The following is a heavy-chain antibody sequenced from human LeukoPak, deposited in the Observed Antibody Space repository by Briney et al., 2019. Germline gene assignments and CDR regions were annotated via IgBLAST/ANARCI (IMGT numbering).Heavy chain of an antibody. Sequence: GGSLRLSCAASGFTFSSYWMSWVRQAPGKGPEWVANIKQDGSEKYYVDSVKGRFTISRDNAKNSLYLQMNSLRAEDTAVYYCARLRYRAPVDVWGKGTTVTVSS. CDR3: ARLRYRAPVDV. CDR1: GFTFSSYW. V-gene: IGHV3-7*01. CDR2: IKQDGSEK. D-gene: IGHD3-9*01. J-gene: IGHJ6*04.